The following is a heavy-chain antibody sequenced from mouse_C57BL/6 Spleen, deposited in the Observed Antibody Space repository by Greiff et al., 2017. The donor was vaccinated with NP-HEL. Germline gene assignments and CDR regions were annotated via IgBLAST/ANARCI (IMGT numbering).Heavy chain of an antibody. D-gene: IGHD1-1*01. CDR3: ARWGDYYGSSFWFAY. CDR1: GYTFTSYD. Sequence: VMLVESGPELVKPGASVKLSCKASGYTFTSYDINWVKQRPGQGLEWIGWIYPRDGSTKYNEKFKGKATLTVDTSSSTAYMELHSLTSEDSAVYFCARWGDYYGSSFWFAYWGQGTLVTVSA. CDR2: IYPRDGST. V-gene: IGHV1-85*01. J-gene: IGHJ3*01.